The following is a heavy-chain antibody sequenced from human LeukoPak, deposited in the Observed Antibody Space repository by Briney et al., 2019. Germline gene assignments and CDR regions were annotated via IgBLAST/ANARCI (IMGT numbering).Heavy chain of an antibody. D-gene: IGHD6-19*01. CDR1: GGSISSGSYY. Sequence: SQTLSLTCTVSGGSISSGSYYWSWIRQPAGKGLEWIGRIYTSGSTNYNPSLKSRVTISVDTSKNQFSLKLSSVTAADTAVYYCASSAYQYSSGRPYHYYYYYMDVWGKGTTVTVSS. V-gene: IGHV4-61*02. CDR3: ASSAYQYSSGRPYHYYYYYMDV. CDR2: IYTSGST. J-gene: IGHJ6*03.